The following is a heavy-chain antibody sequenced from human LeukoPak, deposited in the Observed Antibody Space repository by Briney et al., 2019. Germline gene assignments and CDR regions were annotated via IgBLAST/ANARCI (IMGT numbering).Heavy chain of an antibody. V-gene: IGHV3-30*03. Sequence: QSGGSLRLSCAASGFTFSSYGMHWVRQAPGKGLEWLAVISYDGSNKYYADSVKGRFTISRDNSKNTLYLQMNSLRAEDTAVYYCEAWYDSSGYSNYFDYWGQGTLVTVSS. CDR2: ISYDGSNK. J-gene: IGHJ4*02. CDR3: EAWYDSSGYSNYFDY. CDR1: GFTFSSYG. D-gene: IGHD3-22*01.